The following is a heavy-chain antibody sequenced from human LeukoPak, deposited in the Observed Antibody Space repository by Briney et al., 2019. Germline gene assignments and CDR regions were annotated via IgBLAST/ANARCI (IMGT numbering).Heavy chain of an antibody. CDR2: ISHSGNT. D-gene: IGHD1-14*01. V-gene: IGHV4-59*01. Sequence: KPSETLSLTCTVSGDSINKYFWSWLRQSPGRGLEWIGYISHSGNTNYHPSLKSRVTISLDKSNNQFSLRLSSVTAADTAVYYCARAGPENLNRRYYIDFWGQGILVTVSS. CDR3: ARAGPENLNRRYYIDF. CDR1: GDSINKYF. J-gene: IGHJ4*02.